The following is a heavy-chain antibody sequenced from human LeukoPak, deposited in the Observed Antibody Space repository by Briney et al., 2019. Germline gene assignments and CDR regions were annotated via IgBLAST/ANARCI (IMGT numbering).Heavy chain of an antibody. Sequence: PSETLSLTCTISGDSIGSSSYYWGWIRQAPGKGLEWIGSMYYSGSGSYSPSLKSRVTISLDTSNNRFSLKLNSVTAADTAVYHCATLTYYYSYLAVWGKGTTVTVSS. J-gene: IGHJ6*03. CDR2: MYYSGSG. V-gene: IGHV4-39*01. CDR1: GDSIGSSSYY. CDR3: ATLTYYYSYLAV.